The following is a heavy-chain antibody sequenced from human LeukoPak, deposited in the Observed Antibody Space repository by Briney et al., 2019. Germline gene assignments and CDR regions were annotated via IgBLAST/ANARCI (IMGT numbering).Heavy chain of an antibody. V-gene: IGHV3-23*01. CDR3: AKQTSWPIRFLEWLGHNYYGMDV. D-gene: IGHD3-3*01. CDR1: GFTFSSYA. J-gene: IGHJ6*02. CDR2: ISGSGGST. Sequence: QPGGSLRLSCAASGFTFSSYAMSWVRQAPGKGLEWVSAISGSGGSTYYADSVKGRFTISRDNSKNTLYLQMNSLRAEDTAVYYCAKQTSWPIRFLEWLGHNYYGMDVRGQGTTVTVSS.